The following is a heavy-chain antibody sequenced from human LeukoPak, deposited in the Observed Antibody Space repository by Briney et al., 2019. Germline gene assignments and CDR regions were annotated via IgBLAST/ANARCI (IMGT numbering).Heavy chain of an antibody. CDR2: NYYSGST. J-gene: IGHJ6*03. CDR3: ARHPGSYLSYYYYYMDV. D-gene: IGHD1-26*01. V-gene: IGHV4-39*01. Sequence: SETLSLTCTVSGGSLSSSSYYWLWLRQPPGKGLEWFGSNYYSGSTYYNPSLKSRVNISVDTSKNQFSLKLSSVTAADMAVYYCARHPGSYLSYYYYYMDVWGKGTTVTISS. CDR1: GGSLSSSSYY.